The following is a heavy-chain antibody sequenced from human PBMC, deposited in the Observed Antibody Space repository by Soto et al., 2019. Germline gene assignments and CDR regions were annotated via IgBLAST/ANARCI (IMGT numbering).Heavy chain of an antibody. V-gene: IGHV6-1*01. CDR3: ARISTLGGHFDY. D-gene: IGHD1-26*01. CDR1: GDSVSSNSAA. CDR2: TYYRSKWYN. Sequence: SQTLSLTCAISGDSVSSNSAAWNWIRQSPSRGLGWLGRTYYRSKWYNDYAVSVKSRIVISPDTSKNQFSLQLNSVTPEDTTVYYCARISTLGGHFDYWGQGTLVTVSS. J-gene: IGHJ4*02.